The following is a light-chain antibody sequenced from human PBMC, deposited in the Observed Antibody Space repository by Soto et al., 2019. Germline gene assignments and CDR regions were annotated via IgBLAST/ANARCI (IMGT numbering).Light chain of an antibody. Sequence: QSALTQPASVSGSPGQSITISCSGPTSDIHDFNSTSWYRHHPGKTPRLIVYDVNKRPSGISPRFSGSKSGLTASLTISGLQGEDEADYFCTSYTAKNTLVFGTGTKVTVL. J-gene: IGLJ1*01. CDR2: DVN. CDR3: TSYTAKNTLV. V-gene: IGLV2-14*01. CDR1: TSDIHDFNS.